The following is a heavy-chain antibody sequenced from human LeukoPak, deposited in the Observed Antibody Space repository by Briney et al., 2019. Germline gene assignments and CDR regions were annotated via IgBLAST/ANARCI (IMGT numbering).Heavy chain of an antibody. D-gene: IGHD4-17*01. CDR3: ARDTLVYADSPDAFDI. CDR2: IYSDNT. CDR1: GFTVSSNS. V-gene: IGHV3-53*01. Sequence: GGSLRLSCTVSGFTVSSNSMSWVRQAPGKGLEWVSFIYSDNTHYSDSVKGRFTISRDNAKNSMYLQMNSLRDEDTAVYYCARDTLVYADSPDAFDIWGQGTMVTVSS. J-gene: IGHJ3*02.